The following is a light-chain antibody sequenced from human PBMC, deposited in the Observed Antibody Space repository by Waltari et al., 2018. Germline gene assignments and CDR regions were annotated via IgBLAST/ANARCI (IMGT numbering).Light chain of an antibody. CDR3: QQYNSYLIYT. CDR2: KAS. V-gene: IGKV1-5*03. CDR1: QRIIRW. Sequence: DIQMTQSPSTLSASVGDRVTITCRASQRIIRWLAWYQQKPGKAPKLLIDKASSLESGVPSRFSGSGSGTEFTLTINNLQPDDFATYYCQQYNSYLIYTFGQGTKLEIK. J-gene: IGKJ2*01.